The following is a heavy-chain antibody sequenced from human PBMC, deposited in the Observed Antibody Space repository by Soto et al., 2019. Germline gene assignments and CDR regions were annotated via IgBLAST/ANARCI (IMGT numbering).Heavy chain of an antibody. CDR1: GFTFSNAW. D-gene: IGHD3-22*01. Sequence: PGGSLRLSCAASGFTFSNAWMSWVRQAPGKGLEWVGRIKSKNDGGTADYAVPVKGRFTISRDDSKTTLYLQMNSLTMEDTAVYYCQYYFDTSGDPGFSDYWGKGTLVTVSS. CDR2: IKSKNDGGTA. CDR3: QYYFDTSGDPGFSDY. V-gene: IGHV3-15*01. J-gene: IGHJ4*02.